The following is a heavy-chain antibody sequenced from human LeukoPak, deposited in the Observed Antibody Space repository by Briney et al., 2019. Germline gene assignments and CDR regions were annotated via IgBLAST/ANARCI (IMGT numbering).Heavy chain of an antibody. D-gene: IGHD7-27*01. CDR2: INHSGNT. V-gene: IGHV4-34*01. J-gene: IGHJ4*02. Sequence: PSETLSLTCAVYGEMFNDFYWSWIRQPPGKWLEWIGEINHSGNTNSNPSLKSRVSLSVDTSRNQFHLRLASLSAADTAVYYCARRGRDSNWFPTTLDYWGQGALVSVSS. CDR1: GEMFNDFY. CDR3: ARRGRDSNWFPTTLDY.